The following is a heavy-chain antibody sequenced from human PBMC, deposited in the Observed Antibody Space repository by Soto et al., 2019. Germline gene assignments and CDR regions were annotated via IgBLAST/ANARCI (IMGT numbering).Heavy chain of an antibody. J-gene: IGHJ5*02. V-gene: IGHV5-51*01. CDR3: ARHKVPEGYDFWSGYTGNWFDP. CDR1: GYSFTSYW. Sequence: HGESLKISCKGSGYSFTSYWIGWVRQMPGKGLEWMGIIYPRDSDTRYSPSVQSQFTTTGDKSISTAYLQWLSMKASDTAMNYFARHKVPEGYDFWSGYTGNWFDPLGQGTLVTVSS. CDR2: IYPRDSDT. D-gene: IGHD3-3*01.